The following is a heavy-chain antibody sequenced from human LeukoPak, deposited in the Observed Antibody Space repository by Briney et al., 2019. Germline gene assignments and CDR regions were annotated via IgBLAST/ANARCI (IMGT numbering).Heavy chain of an antibody. D-gene: IGHD6-13*01. Sequence: GGSLRLSCAASQFTFRSYPMTWVRQAPGKGLEWVSSISRSGSATYYPDSVRGRFTISRDNSKNTLYLQMNSLRAEDTAVYYCAKALYSSSWTAFDYWGQGTLVTVSS. CDR1: QFTFRSYP. CDR3: AKALYSSSWTAFDY. CDR2: ISRSGSAT. J-gene: IGHJ4*02. V-gene: IGHV3-23*01.